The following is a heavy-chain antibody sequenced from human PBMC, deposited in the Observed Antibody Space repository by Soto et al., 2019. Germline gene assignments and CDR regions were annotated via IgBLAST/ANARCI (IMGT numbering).Heavy chain of an antibody. CDR1: GGSISSYY. Sequence: SETLSLTCTVSGGSISSYYWSWIRQPPGKGLEWIGYIYYSGSTNYNPSLKSRVTISVDTSKNQFSLKLSSVTAADTAVYYCARVRGGLNPGWFDPWGQGTLVTVSS. CDR2: IYYSGST. J-gene: IGHJ5*02. CDR3: ARVRGGLNPGWFDP. V-gene: IGHV4-59*01. D-gene: IGHD3-10*01.